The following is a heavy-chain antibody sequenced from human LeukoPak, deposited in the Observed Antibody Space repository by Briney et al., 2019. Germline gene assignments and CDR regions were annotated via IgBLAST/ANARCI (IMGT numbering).Heavy chain of an antibody. D-gene: IGHD4-17*01. J-gene: IGHJ3*02. CDR2: ITTSGTTT. CDR3: AKDQYGEAFDI. CDR1: GFTFSSYK. V-gene: IGHV3-48*03. Sequence: GGSLRLSCAASGFTFSSYKMIWVRQAPGKGLEWVSYITTSGTTTYYADSLKGRFTISRDNSKNTLYLQMNSLRAEDTAVYYCAKDQYGEAFDIWGPGTMVTVSS.